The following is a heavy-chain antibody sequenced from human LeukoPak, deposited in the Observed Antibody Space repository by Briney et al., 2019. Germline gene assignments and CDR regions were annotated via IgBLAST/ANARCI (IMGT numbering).Heavy chain of an antibody. Sequence: GGSLRLSCVGSGFTSIAYALTWARQAPGKGLEWVSGISGGGVTTYYADSVKGRFTISRDNSKNTLYLQMNSLRAEDTALYYCAKDQGTVTPVVFDYWGQGTLVTVSS. D-gene: IGHD4-17*01. J-gene: IGHJ4*02. V-gene: IGHV3-23*01. CDR2: ISGGGVTT. CDR1: GFTSIAYA. CDR3: AKDQGTVTPVVFDY.